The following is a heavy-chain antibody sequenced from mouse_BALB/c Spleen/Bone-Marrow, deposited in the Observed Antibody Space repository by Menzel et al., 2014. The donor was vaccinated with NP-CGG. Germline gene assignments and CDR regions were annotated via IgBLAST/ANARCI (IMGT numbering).Heavy chain of an antibody. CDR3: ARGNPFDF. V-gene: IGHV1-9*01. CDR1: GYTFSNYW. CDR2: ILPGSDNT. J-gene: IGHJ2*01. Sequence: LVESGGELMKPGASVKISCKATGYTFSNYWIQWVKQRPGHGPEWIGEILPGSDNTNYNEKFKGKATFTADTSSNTDYMQLSSLTSEDSAVYYCARGNPFDFWGQGTTLTVSS.